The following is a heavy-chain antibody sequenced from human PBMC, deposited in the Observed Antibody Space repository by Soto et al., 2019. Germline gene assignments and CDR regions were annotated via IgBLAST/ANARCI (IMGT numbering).Heavy chain of an antibody. CDR1: GGTFSSYS. CDR3: ARGAAGIAVAGPSYYFDY. V-gene: IGHV1-69*02. J-gene: IGHJ4*02. CDR2: IIPILGIA. D-gene: IGHD6-19*01. Sequence: QVQLVQSGAEVKKPGSWVKVSCKASGGTFSSYSISWVRQAPGQGLEWMGRIIPILGIANYAQKLQGRVTITADKSTSTAYMELSSLRSEDTAVYYCARGAAGIAVAGPSYYFDYWGQGTLVTVSS.